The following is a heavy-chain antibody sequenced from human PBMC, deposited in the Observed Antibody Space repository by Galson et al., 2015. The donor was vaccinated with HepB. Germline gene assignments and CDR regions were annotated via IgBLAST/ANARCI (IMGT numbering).Heavy chain of an antibody. CDR3: ARGIRFCGCYCFIDY. V-gene: IGHV3-7*01. Sequence: ALIFSCAASGFAFSSDWKSWVRQAPGEGVEGVANKKQDGSEKYYEQSVKGRVTISRDNAKNSLYLQMNSLRAEDTAVYYCARGIRFCGCYCFIDYWGQGTLVTVSS. J-gene: IGHJ4*02. D-gene: IGHD3-16*02. CDR1: GFAFSSDW. CDR2: KKQDGSEK.